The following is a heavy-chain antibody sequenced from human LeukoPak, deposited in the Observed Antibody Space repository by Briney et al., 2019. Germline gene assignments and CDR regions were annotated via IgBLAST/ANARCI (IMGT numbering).Heavy chain of an antibody. V-gene: IGHV3-74*01. D-gene: IGHD4-17*01. CDR1: GFTFSSYW. CDR2: INSDGSST. CDR3: ARGSFTVTPSFDY. Sequence: GGSLRLSCAASGFTFSSYWMHWVRHAPGKGLVWVSRINSDGSSTSYADSVKGRFTISRDNAKNTLYLQMNSLRVEDTAVYYRARGSFTVTPSFDYWGQGALVTVSS. J-gene: IGHJ4*02.